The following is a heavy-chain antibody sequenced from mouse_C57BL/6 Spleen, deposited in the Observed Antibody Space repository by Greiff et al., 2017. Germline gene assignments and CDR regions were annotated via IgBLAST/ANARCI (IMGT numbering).Heavy chain of an antibody. Sequence: VKLVESGAELARPGASVKLSCKASGYTFTSYGISWVKQRTGQGLEWIGEIYPRSGNTYYNEKFKGKATLTADKSSRTAYMELRSLTSEDSSVYFCARSGYYYGSSYFDYWGQGTTLTVSS. J-gene: IGHJ2*01. D-gene: IGHD1-1*01. CDR2: IYPRSGNT. V-gene: IGHV1-81*01. CDR1: GYTFTSYG. CDR3: ARSGYYYGSSYFDY.